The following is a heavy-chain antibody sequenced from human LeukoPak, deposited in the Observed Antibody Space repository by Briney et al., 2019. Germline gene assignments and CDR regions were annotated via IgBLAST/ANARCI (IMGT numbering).Heavy chain of an antibody. CDR3: ARISLTMRDAFDI. Sequence: SETLSLTCTVSGGSIRSSYCYWGWIRQPPGKGLEWIGSIYDSGSTYYNPSLKSRVTISVDTSKNQFSLKLNSVTAADTAVYYCARISLTMRDAFDIWGQGTTVTVST. D-gene: IGHD4/OR15-4a*01. CDR1: GGSIRSSYCY. CDR2: IYDSGST. J-gene: IGHJ3*02. V-gene: IGHV4-39*01.